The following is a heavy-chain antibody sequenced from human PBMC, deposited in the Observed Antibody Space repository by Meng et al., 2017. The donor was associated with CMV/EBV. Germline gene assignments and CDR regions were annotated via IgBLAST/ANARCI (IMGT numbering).Heavy chain of an antibody. V-gene: IGHV1-69*10. CDR1: GGTFSSYA. J-gene: IGHJ6*02. CDR3: ASPRYCSSTSCYRGGDYYYYGMDV. Sequence: SVKVSCKASGGTFSSYAISWVRQAPGQGLEWMGGIIPILGIANYAQKFQGRVTITADKSTSTAYMELSSLRSEDTAVYYCASPRYCSSTSCYRGGDYYYYGMDVWGQGTTVTVSS. CDR2: IIPILGIA. D-gene: IGHD2-2*02.